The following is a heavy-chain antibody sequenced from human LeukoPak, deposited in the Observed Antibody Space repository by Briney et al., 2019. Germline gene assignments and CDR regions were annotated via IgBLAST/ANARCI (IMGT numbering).Heavy chain of an antibody. CDR2: INHSGST. CDR1: GGSFSGYY. J-gene: IGHJ4*02. D-gene: IGHD3-9*01. Sequence: SETLSLTCAVYGGSFSGYYWSWIRQPPGKGLEWIGEINHSGSTNYNPSLTSRVTISVDTSKNQFSLKLSSVTAADTAVYYCASLYYDILTGYAHFFDYWGQGTLVTVSS. V-gene: IGHV4-34*01. CDR3: ASLYYDILTGYAHFFDY.